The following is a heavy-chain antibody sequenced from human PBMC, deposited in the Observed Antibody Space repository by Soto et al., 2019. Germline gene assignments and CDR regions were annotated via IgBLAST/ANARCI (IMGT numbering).Heavy chain of an antibody. D-gene: IGHD6-19*01. J-gene: IGHJ6*02. CDR2: ISGSGGST. CDR1: GFTFSSYA. CDR3: AKDLDSSGWYHWDV. V-gene: IGHV3-23*01. Sequence: GGSLRLSCAASGFTFSSYAMSWVRQAPGKGLEWVSAISGSGGSTYYADSVKGRFTISRDNSKNTLYLQMNSLRAEDTAVYYCAKDLDSSGWYHWDVWGQGTTVTVSS.